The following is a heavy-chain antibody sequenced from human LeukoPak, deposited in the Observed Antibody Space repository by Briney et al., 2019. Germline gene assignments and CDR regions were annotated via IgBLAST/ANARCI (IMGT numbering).Heavy chain of an antibody. D-gene: IGHD4-17*01. CDR3: ARDTRLRGTNWFDP. CDR2: VSHSGPT. J-gene: IGHJ5*02. CDR1: GGSVSIRNYY. V-gene: IGHV4-31*03. Sequence: SQTLSLTCTVSGGSVSIRNYYSSWIRQHPGKGLEWIGYVSHSGPTDINPSLKSRSTIAVDTSTNPFSLRLTSVTAADTAMYYCARDTRLRGTNWFDPWGQGTLVTVSS.